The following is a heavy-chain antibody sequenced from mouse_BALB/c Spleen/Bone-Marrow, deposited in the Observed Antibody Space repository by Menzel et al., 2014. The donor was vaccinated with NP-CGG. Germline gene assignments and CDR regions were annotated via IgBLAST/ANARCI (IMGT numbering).Heavy chain of an antibody. CDR2: IWAGGST. D-gene: IGHD2-4*01. V-gene: IGHV2-9*02. CDR3: ARDLYYDYDEGFAY. CDR1: GFSLTSYG. Sequence: VQLQQSGPGLVAPSQSLSTTCTVSGFSLTSYGVHWVRQPPGKGLEWLGVIWAGGSTNYNSALMSRLSISKDNSKSXVFLKMNSLQTDDTAMYYCARDLYYDYDEGFAYWGQGTLVTVSA. J-gene: IGHJ3*01.